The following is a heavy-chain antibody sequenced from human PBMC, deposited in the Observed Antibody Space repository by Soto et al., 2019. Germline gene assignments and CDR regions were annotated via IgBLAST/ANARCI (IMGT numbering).Heavy chain of an antibody. J-gene: IGHJ4*02. CDR1: GYSIRDGFY. CDR2: MLHTGSS. V-gene: IGHV4-38-2*02. D-gene: IGHD1-26*01. Sequence: SETLSLTCAVSGYSIRDGFYWGWIRQTPGKGLEWIGSMLHTGSSYYNPSLKSRVSISVDTSNNRFSLQLTSVTAADTAVYYCAREGGSGRHDFWGQGILVTVSS. CDR3: AREGGSGRHDF.